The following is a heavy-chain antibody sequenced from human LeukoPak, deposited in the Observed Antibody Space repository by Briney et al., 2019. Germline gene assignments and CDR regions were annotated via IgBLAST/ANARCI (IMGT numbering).Heavy chain of an antibody. J-gene: IGHJ4*02. D-gene: IGHD3-22*01. CDR3: AKESDDSAYYGSFDS. CDR2: IRYDGANK. V-gene: IGHV3-30*02. Sequence: GGSLRLSCAASGFTSGFTFSNYGMHWVRQAPGKGLDWVAFIRYDGANKYYADSVEGRFTISRDDSTNTLYLQMNGLRAEDTAVYYCAKESDDSAYYGSFDSWGQGTLVTVSS. CDR1: GFTSGFTFSNYG.